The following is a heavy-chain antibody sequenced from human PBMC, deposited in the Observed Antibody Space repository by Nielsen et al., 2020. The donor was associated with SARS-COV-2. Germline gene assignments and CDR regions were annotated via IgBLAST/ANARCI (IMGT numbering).Heavy chain of an antibody. CDR1: GASIRSGGYF. CDR3: AREASGYDHYKYGMDV. D-gene: IGHD5-12*01. CDR2: IYFTGRT. J-gene: IGHJ6*02. V-gene: IGHV4-31*03. Sequence: SETLSLTCTVSGASIRSGGYFWSWIRQHPGKGLEWIGYIYFTGRTSYNPSLKSRVAMSVDTSKNQFSLDLKSVTAADTAVYYCAREASGYDHYKYGMDVWGLGATVTVSS.